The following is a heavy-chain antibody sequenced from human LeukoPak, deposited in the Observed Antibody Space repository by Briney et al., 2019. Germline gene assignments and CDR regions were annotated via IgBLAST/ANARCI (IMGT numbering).Heavy chain of an antibody. CDR1: GDSFSSYG. D-gene: IGHD3-22*01. V-gene: IGHV1-18*01. J-gene: IGHJ4*02. CDR2: ISAYNGNT. Sequence: ASVKVSCKASGDSFSSYGISWVRQAPGQGLEWMGWISAYNGNTNYAQQHQGRVTMTTDTSTSTANMELRSLRSDDTAVYYCARAHPEYYDSRGRNPLDYWGQGTLVTVSS. CDR3: ARAHPEYYDSRGRNPLDY.